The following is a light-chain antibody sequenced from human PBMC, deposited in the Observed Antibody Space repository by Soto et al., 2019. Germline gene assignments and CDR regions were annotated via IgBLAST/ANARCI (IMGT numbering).Light chain of an antibody. Sequence: QSAMTLPSSLSCMSGQTNTISCPGISREVGAYNYVFWYQQHPGKAPKLMIYDVSNRPSGVSNRFSGSKSGNTASLTISGLQAEDEADYYCSSYTSSSTLGVFGTGTKVTVL. CDR1: SREVGAYNY. CDR2: DVS. V-gene: IGLV2-14*03. CDR3: SSYTSSSTLGV. J-gene: IGLJ1*01.